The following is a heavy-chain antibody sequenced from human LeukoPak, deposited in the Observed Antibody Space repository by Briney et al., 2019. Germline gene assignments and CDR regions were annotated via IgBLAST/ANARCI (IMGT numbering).Heavy chain of an antibody. Sequence: ASVTVSCKASGYTFTSYAMHWVRQAPGQRLESMGWINAGNDNTKYSQKFQGRVTITRDTSASTAYMELSSLRSEDTAVYYCARDLGYCTGGTCYPNWFDPWGQGTLVTVSS. D-gene: IGHD2-15*01. CDR2: INAGNDNT. V-gene: IGHV1-3*01. J-gene: IGHJ5*02. CDR1: GYTFTSYA. CDR3: ARDLGYCTGGTCYPNWFDP.